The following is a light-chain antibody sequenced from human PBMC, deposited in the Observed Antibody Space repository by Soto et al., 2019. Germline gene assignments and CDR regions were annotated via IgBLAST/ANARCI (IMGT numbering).Light chain of an antibody. CDR1: QSISYW. Sequence: DIQMTQSPSTLSASVGDRVTITCRASQSISYWLAWYQQKPGKAPNLLIYKASSLESGVPSRFRGSGSGTEFTLTISSLQPDDFATYYCQQYNSYWTFGQGTKVEIK. CDR3: QQYNSYWT. CDR2: KAS. V-gene: IGKV1-5*03. J-gene: IGKJ1*01.